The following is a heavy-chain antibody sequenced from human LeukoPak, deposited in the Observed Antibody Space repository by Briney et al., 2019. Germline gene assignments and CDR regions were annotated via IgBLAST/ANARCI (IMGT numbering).Heavy chain of an antibody. V-gene: IGHV4-59*08. CDR1: GGSISSYY. D-gene: IGHD6-13*01. J-gene: IGHJ6*02. CDR3: ARHHSSWYHPYYYYGMDV. Sequence: PSETLSLTCTVSGGSISSYYWSWIRQPPGKGLEWIGYIYYSGSTNYNPSLKSRVTISVDTSKNQFSLKLSSVTAADTAVYYCARHHSSWYHPYYYYGMDVWGQGTTVTVSS. CDR2: IYYSGST.